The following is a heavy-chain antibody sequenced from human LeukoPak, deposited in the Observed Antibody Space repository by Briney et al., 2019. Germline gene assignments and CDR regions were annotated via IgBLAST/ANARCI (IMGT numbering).Heavy chain of an antibody. CDR1: GNNFTNYW. Sequence: GESLKISCTGSGNNFTNYWIGWVRQMPGKGLECMGIIYPGDSDIRYSPSFQGQVIISADKSISTTYLQWSSLKASDSGIYYCARSDSGGAARGIQYWGQGTLITVTS. V-gene: IGHV5-51*01. CDR3: ARSDSGGAARGIQY. CDR2: IYPGDSDI. J-gene: IGHJ1*01. D-gene: IGHD3-22*01.